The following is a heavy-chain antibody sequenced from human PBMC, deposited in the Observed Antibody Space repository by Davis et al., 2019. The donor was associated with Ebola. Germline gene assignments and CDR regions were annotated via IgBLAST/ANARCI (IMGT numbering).Heavy chain of an antibody. Sequence: GESLKISCAASGFTFSSYAMSWVRQAPGKGLEWVSAISGSGGSTYYADSVKGRFTVSRDNSKNTLYLHMNSLRAEDTAVYYCAKGSVTIFGVAPDYYGMDVWGKGTTVTVSS. V-gene: IGHV3-23*01. D-gene: IGHD3-3*01. CDR3: AKGSVTIFGVAPDYYGMDV. CDR2: ISGSGGST. J-gene: IGHJ6*04. CDR1: GFTFSSYA.